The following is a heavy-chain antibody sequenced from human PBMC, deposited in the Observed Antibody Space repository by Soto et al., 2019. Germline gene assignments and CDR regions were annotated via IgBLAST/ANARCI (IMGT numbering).Heavy chain of an antibody. CDR3: VKQAHGLDGVAFDY. J-gene: IGHJ4*02. Sequence: LRLSCSASGFIFSESTIYWVRQVPGKGLEAISAVSTSGRSTYYADSVKDRFTISRDNSKNTLFLQMGSLRPEDTAIYYCVKQAHGLDGVAFDYWGQGTQVTVS. D-gene: IGHD2-15*01. V-gene: IGHV3-64D*06. CDR2: VSTSGRST. CDR1: GFIFSEST.